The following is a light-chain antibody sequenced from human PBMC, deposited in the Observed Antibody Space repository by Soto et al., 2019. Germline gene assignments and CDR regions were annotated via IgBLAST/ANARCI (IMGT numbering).Light chain of an antibody. CDR2: GAS. CDR1: QSVSNNY. V-gene: IGKV3-20*01. J-gene: IGKJ1*01. Sequence: ELVLTQSPGTLSLSPGERATLSCRASQSVSNNYLAWYQQKPGQAPRLLIYGASNRATGIPDRFSGSGSGTEFTLTISSLQPDDFATYYCQHYNSYSEAFGQGTKVDNK. CDR3: QHYNSYSEA.